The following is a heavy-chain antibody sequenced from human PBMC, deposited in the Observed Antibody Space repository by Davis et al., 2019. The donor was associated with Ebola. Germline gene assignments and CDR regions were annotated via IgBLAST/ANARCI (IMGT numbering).Heavy chain of an antibody. J-gene: IGHJ4*02. V-gene: IGHV4-59*12. CDR3: ARVRYYGSGSPIDY. D-gene: IGHD3-10*01. CDR2: IYYSGST. Sequence: MPSETLSLTCTVSGGSISSYYWSWIRQPPGKGLEWIGYIYYSGSTNYNPSLKSRVTISVDTSKNQFSLKLGSVTAADTAVYYCARVRYYGSGSPIDYWGQGTLVTVSS. CDR1: GGSISSYY.